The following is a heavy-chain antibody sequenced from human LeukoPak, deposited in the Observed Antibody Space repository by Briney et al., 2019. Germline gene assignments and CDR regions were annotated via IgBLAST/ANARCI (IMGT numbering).Heavy chain of an antibody. Sequence: GGSLRLSCTASGFTFNAYAMNWVRQAPGKGLEWVSGINWNGGSTDYADSVKGRFTISRDNAQNSLYLEMNSLRVEDTAFYYCARVERGATTYYCGERTLVTVSS. V-gene: IGHV3-20*04. CDR3: ARVERGATTYY. CDR2: INWNGGST. J-gene: IGHJ4*02. D-gene: IGHD1-26*01. CDR1: GFTFNAYA.